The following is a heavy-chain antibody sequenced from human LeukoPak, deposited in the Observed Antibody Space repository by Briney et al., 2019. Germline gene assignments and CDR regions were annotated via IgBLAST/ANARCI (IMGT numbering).Heavy chain of an antibody. CDR2: IYSGGST. D-gene: IGHD3-22*01. J-gene: IGHJ4*02. Sequence: SETLSLTCTVSGGSISSSGYYWGWVRQPPGKGLVWIGSIYSGGSTYYIPSLKSRLTISLDTSKSQFSLKLSSVTAADTAVYYCARQTYYNNRLLFDYWGQGNLVTVSS. CDR3: ARQTYYNNRLLFDY. V-gene: IGHV4-39*07. CDR1: GGSISSSGYY.